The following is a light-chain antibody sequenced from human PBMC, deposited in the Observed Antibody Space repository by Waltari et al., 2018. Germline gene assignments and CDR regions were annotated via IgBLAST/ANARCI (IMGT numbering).Light chain of an antibody. CDR1: SSDVGNYNL. J-gene: IGLJ1*01. Sequence: QSGLAQPASASGSPGQSTTITCTGTSSDVGNYNLVSCYQQRPGKAPSLLIYEVTKRAPGTSDRFSASKSGNTASLSISGLQAQEDEADYYCCSYVGLGTYVFGTGTKVTV. CDR3: CSYVGLGTYV. V-gene: IGLV2-23*02. CDR2: EVT.